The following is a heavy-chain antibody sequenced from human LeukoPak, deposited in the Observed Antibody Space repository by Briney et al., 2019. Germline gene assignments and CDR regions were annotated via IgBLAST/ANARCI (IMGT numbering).Heavy chain of an antibody. CDR1: GFTFSSYA. CDR3: ARTLVRYYFDY. D-gene: IGHD4/OR15-4a*01. V-gene: IGHV3-23*01. J-gene: IGHJ4*02. Sequence: GGSLRLSWAASGFTFSSYAMSWVRQAPGKGLEWVSAISGSGGSTYYADSVKGRFTISRDNSKNTLYLQMSSLRAEDTAGYYCARTLVRYYFDYWGQGTLVTVSS. CDR2: ISGSGGST.